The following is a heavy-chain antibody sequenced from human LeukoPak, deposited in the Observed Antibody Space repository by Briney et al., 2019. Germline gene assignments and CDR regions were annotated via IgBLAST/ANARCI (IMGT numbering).Heavy chain of an antibody. CDR3: AKGEGAAVGPFDY. D-gene: IGHD6-13*01. CDR2: ISGSGGST. CDR1: GFTFSSYA. V-gene: IGHV3-23*01. J-gene: IGHJ4*02. Sequence: GGSLRLSCAASGFTFSSYAMSWVRQAPGKGLEWVSAISGSGGSTYYADSVKGWFTISRDNSKNTLYLQMNSLRAEDTAVYYCAKGEGAAVGPFDYWGQGTLVTVSS.